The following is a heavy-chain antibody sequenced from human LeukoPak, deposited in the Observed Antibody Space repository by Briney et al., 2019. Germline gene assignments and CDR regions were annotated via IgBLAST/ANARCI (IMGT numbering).Heavy chain of an antibody. J-gene: IGHJ4*02. Sequence: ESGPTLVKPTQILTLTCTFSGFSLSSSGVGVGWIRQPPGKALEWLALIYWDDNKLYSPSLKSRLTITKDTSKNQVVLTMTNMDPVDTATYYCAHYGDYRFLYYFDHWGQGTLVTVSS. CDR1: GFSLSSSGVG. V-gene: IGHV2-5*02. D-gene: IGHD4-17*01. CDR2: IYWDDNK. CDR3: AHYGDYRFLYYFDH.